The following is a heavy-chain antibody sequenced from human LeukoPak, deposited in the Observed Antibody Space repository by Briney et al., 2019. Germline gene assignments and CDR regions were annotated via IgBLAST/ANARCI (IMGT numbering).Heavy chain of an antibody. CDR2: IKQDGSEK. V-gene: IGHV3-7*03. D-gene: IGHD3-22*01. CDR3: ATPLDYYDSSGYHQGGD. J-gene: IGHJ4*02. CDR1: GFTISSCW. Sequence: GGSLRLSCAASGFTISSCWMTWVHQAPGKGLEWVANIKQDGSEKYYVDSVKGRFTISRDNAKNSLYLQMNSLRDEDTAVYYCATPLDYYDSSGYHQGGDWGQGTLVTVSS.